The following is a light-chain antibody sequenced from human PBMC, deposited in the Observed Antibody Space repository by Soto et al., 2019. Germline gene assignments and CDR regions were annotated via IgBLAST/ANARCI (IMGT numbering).Light chain of an antibody. V-gene: IGKV3-20*01. Sequence: EVVLRQTPDTLSLSPGERATLSCRASQSVSNNYLAWYQQKPGQAPRLLIYGASTRATVIPARFSGSGSGTDFTLTISSLQPEDFATYYCQQSYSTPITFCHGTRLEIK. CDR2: GAS. CDR3: QQSYSTPIT. CDR1: QSVSNNY. J-gene: IGKJ5*01.